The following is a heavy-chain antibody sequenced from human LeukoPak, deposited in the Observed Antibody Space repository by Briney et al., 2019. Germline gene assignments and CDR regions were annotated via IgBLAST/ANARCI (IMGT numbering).Heavy chain of an antibody. CDR1: GFTFDDYG. D-gene: IGHD3-3*01. CDR3: AKDWSLHYDFWSGII. J-gene: IGHJ3*02. Sequence: AGSLRLSCAASGFTFDDYGMSWVRQAPGKGLEWVSGIKWNGGSTGYADSVKGRFTISRDNAKNSLYLQRNSLRAEDTAVYYCAKDWSLHYDFWSGIIWGQGKMVAVSS. V-gene: IGHV3-20*04. CDR2: IKWNGGST.